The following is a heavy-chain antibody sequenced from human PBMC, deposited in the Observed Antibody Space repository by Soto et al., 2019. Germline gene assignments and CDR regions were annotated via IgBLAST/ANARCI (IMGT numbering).Heavy chain of an antibody. CDR3: ARDSDYGDYVHY. CDR2: IYYSGST. V-gene: IGHV4-59*01. D-gene: IGHD4-17*01. J-gene: IGHJ4*02. CDR1: GGSISSSS. Sequence: XGSLSPACTVQGGSISSSSWRWIRQPPGKGLEWIGNIYYSGSTNYNPSLKSRVTISVDTSKSQFSLKLSSVTAADTAVYYCARDSDYGDYVHYWGQGTLVTVSS.